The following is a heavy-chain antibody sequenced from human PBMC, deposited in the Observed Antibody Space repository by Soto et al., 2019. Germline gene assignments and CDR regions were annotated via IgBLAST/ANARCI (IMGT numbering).Heavy chain of an antibody. J-gene: IGHJ5*02. Sequence: QVQLVQSGAEVKKPGSSVKVSCKASGGTFSSYAITWVRQAPGQGLEWMGGIIPIFGTANYAQKFQGRVTIAADESTSTGYMELSSLRSEHTAVYYCARDRGPSSGYYPYWFDPWGQGTLITVS. V-gene: IGHV1-69*12. CDR2: IIPIFGTA. CDR1: GGTFSSYA. D-gene: IGHD3-22*01. CDR3: ARDRGPSSGYYPYWFDP.